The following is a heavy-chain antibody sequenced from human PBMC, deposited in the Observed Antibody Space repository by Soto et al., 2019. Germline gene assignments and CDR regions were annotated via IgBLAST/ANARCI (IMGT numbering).Heavy chain of an antibody. Sequence: QIQLLQSGPEVRRPGASVKLSCEASGYTFRVYTLHWVRQAPGQGPEWMGWSNVGHGTTNYSQSFQGRLTISRDTSASTAYMELSSLTSDDTAVYYCARDVGLLRIVFAFWGQGSRVTVSS. CDR1: GYTFRVYT. J-gene: IGHJ4*02. CDR2: SNVGHGTT. D-gene: IGHD1-26*01. V-gene: IGHV1-3*01. CDR3: ARDVGLLRIVFAF.